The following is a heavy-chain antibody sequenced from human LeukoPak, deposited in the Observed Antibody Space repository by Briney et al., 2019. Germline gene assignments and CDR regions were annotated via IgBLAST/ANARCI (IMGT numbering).Heavy chain of an antibody. CDR2: ISNCGDRT. CDR1: GFTFSGYA. V-gene: IGHV3-23*01. CDR3: AQNWNNDY. J-gene: IGHJ4*02. D-gene: IGHD1/OR15-1a*01. Sequence: PGGSLRLSCAASGFTFSGYAMSWVRQAPGKGLEWVSAISNCGDRTYYADSVKGRFTISRDNLKNTVYLQMDSLRAEDTAVYYCAQNWNNDYWGQGTLVTVSS.